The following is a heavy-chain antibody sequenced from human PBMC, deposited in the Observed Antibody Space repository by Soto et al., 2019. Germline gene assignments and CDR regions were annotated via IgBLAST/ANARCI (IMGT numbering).Heavy chain of an antibody. V-gene: IGHV3-74*01. J-gene: IGHJ4*02. CDR1: GFTFSSYW. Sequence: GGSLRLSCAASGFTFSSYWMHWVRQAPGKGLVWVSRINSDGSSTSYADSVKGRFTISRDNAKNTLYLQMNSLRAEDTAVYYCARVIAVAGQGYWGQGTLVTVSS. D-gene: IGHD6-19*01. CDR2: INSDGSST. CDR3: ARVIAVAGQGY.